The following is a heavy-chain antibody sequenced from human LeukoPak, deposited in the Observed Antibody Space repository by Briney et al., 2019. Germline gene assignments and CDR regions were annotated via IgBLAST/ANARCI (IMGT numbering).Heavy chain of an antibody. D-gene: IGHD2-15*01. J-gene: IGHJ6*02. CDR1: GFTFSSYG. Sequence: PGRSLRLSCAASGFTFSSYGMHWVRQAPGKGLEWVAVISYDGSNEYYADSVKGRFTISRDNSKNTLYLQMNSLRAEDTAVYYCAKEGLVGGFSSYFGMDVWGQGTTVTVSS. V-gene: IGHV3-30*18. CDR2: ISYDGSNE. CDR3: AKEGLVGGFSSYFGMDV.